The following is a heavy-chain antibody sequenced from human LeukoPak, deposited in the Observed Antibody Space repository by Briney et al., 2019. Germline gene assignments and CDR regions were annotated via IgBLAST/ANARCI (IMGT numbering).Heavy chain of an antibody. V-gene: IGHV1-18*01. D-gene: IGHD6-19*01. CDR2: ISAYNGNT. CDR1: GYTFTSYD. Sequence: ASVKVSCKASGYTFTSYDINWVRQATGQGLEWMGWISAYNGNTNYAQKLQGRVTMTTDTSTSTAYMELRSLRSDDTAVYYCARGSGPIIAVAASFDYWGQGTLVTVSS. J-gene: IGHJ4*02. CDR3: ARGSGPIIAVAASFDY.